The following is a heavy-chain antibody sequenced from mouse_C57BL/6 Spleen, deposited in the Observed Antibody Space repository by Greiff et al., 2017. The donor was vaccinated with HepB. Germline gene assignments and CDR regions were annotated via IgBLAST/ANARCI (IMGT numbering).Heavy chain of an antibody. CDR3: ARNHLLLSDWYFDV. CDR1: GFTFSDYG. D-gene: IGHD2-10*01. CDR2: ISSGSSTI. Sequence: EVQVVESGGGLVKPGGSLKLSCAASGFTFSDYGMHWVRQAPEKGLEWVAYISSGSSTIYYADTVKGRFTISSDNAKNTLFLQMTSRRSEDTAMYYCARNHLLLSDWYFDVWGTGTTVTVSS. J-gene: IGHJ1*03. V-gene: IGHV5-17*01.